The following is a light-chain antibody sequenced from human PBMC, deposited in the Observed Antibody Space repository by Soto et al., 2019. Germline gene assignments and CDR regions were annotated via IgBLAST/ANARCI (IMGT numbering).Light chain of an antibody. CDR3: QKYDSAPWT. V-gene: IGKV1-27*01. Sequence: DIQMTQSPSSLSASVRDRVTFTCRASQGISNYLAWYQQKPGKVPKLLIYAASTLQSGVPSRFSGSGSGTDFTLTISSLQPEDVANYYCQKYDSAPWTFGQGTKVEIK. CDR1: QGISNY. CDR2: AAS. J-gene: IGKJ1*01.